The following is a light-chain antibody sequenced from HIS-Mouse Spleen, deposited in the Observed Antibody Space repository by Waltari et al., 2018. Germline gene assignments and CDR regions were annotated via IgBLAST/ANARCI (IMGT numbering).Light chain of an antibody. J-gene: IGLJ2*01. Sequence: QSALTQPRSVSGSPGQSVTIPCTGTSSDVGGYNYVSWYQTHPGKAPKLMIYDVSKRPSGVPDRFSGSKSGNTASLTISGLQAEDEADYYCCSYAGSYTFEVVFGGGTKLTVL. CDR2: DVS. CDR1: SSDVGGYNY. V-gene: IGLV2-11*01. CDR3: CSYAGSYTFEVV.